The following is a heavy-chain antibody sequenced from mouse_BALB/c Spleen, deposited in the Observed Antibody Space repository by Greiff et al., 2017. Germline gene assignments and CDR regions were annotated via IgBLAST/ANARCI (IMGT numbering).Heavy chain of an antibody. CDR2: ISSGGSYT. V-gene: IGHV5-9-3*01. D-gene: IGHD3-2*01. J-gene: IGHJ3*01. Sequence: EVMLVESGGGLVKPGGSLKLSCAASGFTFSSYAMSWVRQTPEKRLEWVATISSGGSYTYYPDSVKGRFTISRDNAKNTLYLQMSSLRSEDTAMYYCARQRQLGPWFAYWGQGTLVTVSA. CDR1: GFTFSSYA. CDR3: ARQRQLGPWFAY.